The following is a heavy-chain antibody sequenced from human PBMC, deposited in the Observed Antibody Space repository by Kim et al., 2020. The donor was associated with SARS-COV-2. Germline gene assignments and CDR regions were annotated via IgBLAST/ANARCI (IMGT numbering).Heavy chain of an antibody. Sequence: EKTYVDAVKGRFTISRDNARNSLYLQMNSLRAEDTSVYYCARAGYYYGMDVWGQGTTVTVSS. V-gene: IGHV3-7*01. J-gene: IGHJ6*02. CDR2: EK. CDR3: ARAGYYYGMDV.